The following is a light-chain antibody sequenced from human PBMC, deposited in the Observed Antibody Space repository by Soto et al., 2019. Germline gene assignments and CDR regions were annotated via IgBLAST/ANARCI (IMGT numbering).Light chain of an antibody. J-gene: IGKJ5*01. V-gene: IGKV3-20*01. CDR1: QSVSSSY. CDR2: GAS. Sequence: EIVLTQSPGTLSLSPGERATLSCRASQSVSSSYLAWYQQKPGQAPRLLIYGASSRATGIPARFSGSGSGTDFTLTISSLEPEDFAVYYCQQYGSSPITFGQGTRLETK. CDR3: QQYGSSPIT.